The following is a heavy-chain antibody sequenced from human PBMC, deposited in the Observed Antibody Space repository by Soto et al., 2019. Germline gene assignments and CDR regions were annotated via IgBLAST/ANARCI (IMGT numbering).Heavy chain of an antibody. CDR1: GFTFSNFA. D-gene: IGHD3-16*02. CDR2: MSWNRGSI. J-gene: IGHJ4*02. CDR3: AKDISLGELSAPDH. Sequence: GGSLRLSCAASGFTFSNFAMTWVRQAPGAGLEWVSGMSWNRGSIVYADSVKGRFTISRDNAKNSLYLQMNSLRPEDTALYYCAKDISLGELSAPDHWGQGTLVTVSS. V-gene: IGHV3-9*01.